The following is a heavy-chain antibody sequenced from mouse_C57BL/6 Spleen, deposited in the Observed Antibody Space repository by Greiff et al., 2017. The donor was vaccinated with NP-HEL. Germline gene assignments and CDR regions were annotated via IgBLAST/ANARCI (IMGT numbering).Heavy chain of an antibody. V-gene: IGHV1-69*01. CDR2: IDPSDSYT. J-gene: IGHJ3*01. D-gene: IGHD2-3*01. Sequence: QVQLQQPGADLVMPGASVKLSCKASGYTFTSYWMHWVKQRPGQGLEWIGEIDPSDSYTNYNQKFKGKSTLTVDKSSSTAYMQLSSLTSEDSAVYYCALYDGYPYWGQGTLVTVSA. CDR1: GYTFTSYW. CDR3: ALYDGYPY.